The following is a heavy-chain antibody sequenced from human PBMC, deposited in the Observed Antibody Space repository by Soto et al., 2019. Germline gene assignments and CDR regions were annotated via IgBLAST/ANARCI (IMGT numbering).Heavy chain of an antibody. V-gene: IGHV1-69*01. J-gene: IGHJ6*02. CDR2: SIPDFGTA. CDR1: AGTFSSYS. D-gene: IGHD4-4*01. Sequence: QVQLVQSGAEVKKPGSSGQVYCTSSAGTFSSYSYSWVRQAPGQGLEWMGGSIPDFGTATYDKNFQCRLTITADESTRTAYMELSSLRAADTAVYYCARSHSVLGYFSYCMDFWGQGTTVTVSS. CDR3: ARSHSVLGYFSYCMDF.